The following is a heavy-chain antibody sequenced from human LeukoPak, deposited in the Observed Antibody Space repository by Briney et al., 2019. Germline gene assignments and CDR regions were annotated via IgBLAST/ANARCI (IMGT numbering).Heavy chain of an antibody. V-gene: IGHV3-48*04. Sequence: GGSLRLSCAASGFTFGSYSMNWVRQAPGKGLEWVSYISSSSSTIYYADSVKGRFTISRDNAKNSLYLQMNSLRAEDTAVYYCARVPLGTQQWLESRRGMDVWGQGTTVTVSS. D-gene: IGHD6-19*01. J-gene: IGHJ6*02. CDR2: ISSSSSTI. CDR1: GFTFGSYS. CDR3: ARVPLGTQQWLESRRGMDV.